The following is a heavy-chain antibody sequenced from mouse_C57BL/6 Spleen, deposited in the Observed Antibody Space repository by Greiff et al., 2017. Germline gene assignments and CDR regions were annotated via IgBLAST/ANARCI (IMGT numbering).Heavy chain of an antibody. D-gene: IGHD1-1*01. Sequence: EVQLVESGPGLVKPSQSLSLTCSVTGYSITSGYYWNWIRQFPGNKLEWMGYITYDGSNNYNPSLKNRISITRDTSKNPSYLKLNSVTTEDTATYYCARESLSSYFDYWGQGTTLTVSS. J-gene: IGHJ2*01. CDR1: GYSITSGYY. CDR3: ARESLSSYFDY. V-gene: IGHV3-6*01. CDR2: ITYDGSN.